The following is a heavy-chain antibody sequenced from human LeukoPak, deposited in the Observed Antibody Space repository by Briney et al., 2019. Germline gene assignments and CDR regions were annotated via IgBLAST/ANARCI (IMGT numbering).Heavy chain of an antibody. CDR3: AKDLSVAVAGLGFDY. Sequence: GRSLRLSCAASGFTFSSYGMHWVRQAPGKGLEWVAVISYDGSNKYYADSVKGRFTISRDNSKNTLYLQMNSLRAEDTAVYYCAKDLSVAVAGLGFDYWGQGTLVTVSS. CDR2: ISYDGSNK. D-gene: IGHD6-19*01. V-gene: IGHV3-30*18. J-gene: IGHJ4*02. CDR1: GFTFSSYG.